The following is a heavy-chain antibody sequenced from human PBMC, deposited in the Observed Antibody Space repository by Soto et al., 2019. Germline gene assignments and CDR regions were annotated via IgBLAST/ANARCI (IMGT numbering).Heavy chain of an antibody. V-gene: IGHV1-69*17. Sequence: QVQLVQSGAEVKKPGSSLKVSCKASGGTSRSLSITWVRQAPGQGLEWMGGSTPLFGIPNYPQKFQGRLTITADKSTDTAYLELSSLRSEDTAVYYCARDTHSAGGWFDTWGRGTLVTVSS. CDR3: ARDTHSAGGWFDT. CDR1: GGTSRSLS. J-gene: IGHJ5*02. CDR2: STPLFGIP. D-gene: IGHD2-15*01.